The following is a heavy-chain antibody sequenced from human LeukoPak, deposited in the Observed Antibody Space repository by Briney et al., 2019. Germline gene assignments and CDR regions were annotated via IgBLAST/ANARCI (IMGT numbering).Heavy chain of an antibody. J-gene: IGHJ4*02. V-gene: IGHV3-11*04. D-gene: IGHD5-18*01. Sequence: GGSLRLSCAASGFTFSDYYMSWIRQAPGKGLEWVSYISSSGSTIYYADSVKGRFTISSDNAKNPLYLQMNSLRAEDTAVYYCAGSSGYSYGYIDYWGQGTLITVSS. CDR2: ISSSGSTI. CDR1: GFTFSDYY. CDR3: AGSSGYSYGYIDY.